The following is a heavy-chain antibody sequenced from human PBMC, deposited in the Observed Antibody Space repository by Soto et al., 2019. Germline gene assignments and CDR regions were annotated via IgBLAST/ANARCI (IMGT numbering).Heavy chain of an antibody. CDR1: GYTFSTYG. CDR3: ARATELDY. J-gene: IGHJ4*02. CDR2: ISVYNGNT. D-gene: IGHD1-26*01. V-gene: IGHV1-18*01. Sequence: QVQLVQSGTEVKKPGASVKVSCRASGYTFSTYGISWVRQAPGQGLEWMGRISVYNGNTNYAQKLQGRVTMTTDTSTSTADMELRSLRSDGTAVYYCARATELDYWGQGTLVTGSS.